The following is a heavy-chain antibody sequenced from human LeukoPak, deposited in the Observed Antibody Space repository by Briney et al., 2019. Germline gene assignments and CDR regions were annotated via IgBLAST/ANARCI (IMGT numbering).Heavy chain of an antibody. V-gene: IGHV4-34*01. CDR1: GGSFSGYY. D-gene: IGHD6-19*01. CDR3: AIRPTAVAVDY. Sequence: SETLSLTCAVYGGSFSGYYWSWIRQPPGKGPEWIGEINHSGGTNYNPSLKSRVTISVDTSKNQFSLKLSSVTAADTAVYYCAIRPTAVAVDYWGQGTLVTVSS. CDR2: INHSGGT. J-gene: IGHJ4*02.